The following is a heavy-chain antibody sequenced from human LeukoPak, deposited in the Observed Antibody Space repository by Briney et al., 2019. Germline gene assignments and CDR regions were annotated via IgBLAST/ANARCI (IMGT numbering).Heavy chain of an antibody. D-gene: IGHD3-3*01. J-gene: IGHJ4*02. CDR3: ARGPTIFGVVIAYEFDY. CDR1: GYTFTSYD. Sequence: APVKVSCKASGYTFTSYDINWVRQATGQGLEWLGWMNPNSGNTGYAQKFQGRVTITRNTSISTAYMELSSLRSEDTAVFYCARGPTIFGVVIAYEFDYWGQGTLVTVSS. CDR2: MNPNSGNT. V-gene: IGHV1-8*03.